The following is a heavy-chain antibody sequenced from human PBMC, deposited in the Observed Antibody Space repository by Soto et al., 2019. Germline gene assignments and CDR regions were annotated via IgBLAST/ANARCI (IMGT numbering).Heavy chain of an antibody. Sequence: QVQLQQWGAGLLKPSETLSLTCAVYGGSFSGYYWSWIRQPPGKGLEWIGEINHSGSTNYNPSPKSRVTISVDTSKNQFSLKLSSVTAADTAVYYCARGDPKVGYCSSTSCYAYYYYGMDVWGQGTTVTVSS. CDR1: GGSFSGYY. CDR3: ARGDPKVGYCSSTSCYAYYYYGMDV. D-gene: IGHD2-2*01. J-gene: IGHJ6*02. V-gene: IGHV4-34*01. CDR2: INHSGST.